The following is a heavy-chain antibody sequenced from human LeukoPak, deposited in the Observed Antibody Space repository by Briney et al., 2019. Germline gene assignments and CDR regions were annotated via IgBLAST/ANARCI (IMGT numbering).Heavy chain of an antibody. V-gene: IGHV4-31*03. CDR2: IYYSGST. Sequence: SETLSLTCTVSGGSTSSGGYYWSWIRQHPGKGLEWIGYIYYSGSTDYNPSLKSRVSISVDTSKNQFSLKLSSVTAADTAVYYCARDSVGTRGWFDPWGQGTLVTVSS. CDR1: GGSTSSGGYY. CDR3: ARDSVGTRGWFDP. D-gene: IGHD1-7*01. J-gene: IGHJ5*02.